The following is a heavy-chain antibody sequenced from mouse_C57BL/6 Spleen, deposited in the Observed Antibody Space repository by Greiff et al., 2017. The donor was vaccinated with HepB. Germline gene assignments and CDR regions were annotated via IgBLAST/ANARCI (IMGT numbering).Heavy chain of an antibody. J-gene: IGHJ3*01. CDR3: ARRSNYGFAY. V-gene: IGHV1-42*01. CDR1: GYSFTGYY. Sequence: EVMLVESGPELVKPGASVKISCKASGYSFTGYYMNWVKQSPEKSLEWIGEINPSTGGTTYNQKFKAKATLTVDKSSSTAYMQLKSLTSEDSAVYYCARRSNYGFAYWGQGTLVTVSA. D-gene: IGHD2-5*01. CDR2: INPSTGGT.